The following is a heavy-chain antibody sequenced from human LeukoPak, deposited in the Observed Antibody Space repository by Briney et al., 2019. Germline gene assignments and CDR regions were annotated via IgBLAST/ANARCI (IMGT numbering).Heavy chain of an antibody. CDR1: GYTFTSYA. D-gene: IGHD3-22*01. CDR3: ARDLAAAAMIVSGLVDY. CDR2: INTNTGNP. V-gene: IGHV7-4-1*02. J-gene: IGHJ4*02. Sequence: GASVKVSCKASGYTFTSYAMNWVRQAPGQGLEWMGWINTNTGNPTYAQGFTGRFVFSLDTSVSTAYLQISSLKAEDTAVYYCARDLAAAAMIVSGLVDYWGQGTLVTVSS.